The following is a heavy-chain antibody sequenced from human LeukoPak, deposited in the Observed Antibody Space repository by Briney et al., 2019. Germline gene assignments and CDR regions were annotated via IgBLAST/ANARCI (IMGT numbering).Heavy chain of an antibody. J-gene: IGHJ3*02. D-gene: IGHD2-21*02. CDR3: ARDTTPSMTPTPFDI. CDR2: IKSDGSEK. Sequence: PGGSLRLSCAASGFSFSTYGMHWVRQALGKGLEWVANIKSDGSEKYYVDSVKGRFTISRDNAKNSLYLQMNSLRAEDTAVYYCARDTTPSMTPTPFDIWGQGTMVTVSS. V-gene: IGHV3-7*01. CDR1: GFSFSTYG.